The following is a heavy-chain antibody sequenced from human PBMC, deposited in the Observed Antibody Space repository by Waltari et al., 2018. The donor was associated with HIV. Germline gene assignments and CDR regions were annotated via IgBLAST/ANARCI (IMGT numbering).Heavy chain of an antibody. V-gene: IGHV3-33*02. D-gene: IGHD3-10*01. CDR1: GFNFSNYA. CDR3: ARDQHSATNYYGLDV. Sequence: QVDLVAPVGAVVQSGKSLSPTCAASGFNFSNYAMHWGRQGPGKGLRGLSVIWANGSHESYADFAKGRFTISRDDSDNTLFLYLSGLRADDTAVYYCARDQHSATNYYGLDVWGQGTTVTVS. J-gene: IGHJ6*02. CDR2: IWANGSHE.